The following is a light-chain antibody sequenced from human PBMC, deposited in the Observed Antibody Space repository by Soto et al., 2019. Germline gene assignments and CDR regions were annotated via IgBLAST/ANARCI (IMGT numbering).Light chain of an antibody. CDR2: AAS. CDR3: QQSYSNPT. V-gene: IGKV1-39*01. J-gene: IGKJ5*01. CDR1: QSIFNY. Sequence: DIHLTQSPSSLSASVGDRFSITCRASQSIFNYLNWYQQQPGKAPKLLIYAASSLQSGVPSRLSGSGSGTDFTLTIRSLQPEDFATYYCQQSYSNPTFGQGTRLENK.